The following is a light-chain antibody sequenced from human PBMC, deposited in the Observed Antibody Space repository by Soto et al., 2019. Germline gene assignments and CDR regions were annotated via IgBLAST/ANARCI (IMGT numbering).Light chain of an antibody. J-gene: IGKJ1*01. CDR3: QQCGSSLPWT. CDR1: QIISSAY. Sequence: EIVLTQSPGTLSLSPGDRATLSCRASQIISSAYLAWYQQRPGQAPRLLIYASSSRATGIPDRISGSGSGTDFTLTISRLEPEEFAVYYCQQCGSSLPWTFGQGTKVEMK. CDR2: ASS. V-gene: IGKV3-20*01.